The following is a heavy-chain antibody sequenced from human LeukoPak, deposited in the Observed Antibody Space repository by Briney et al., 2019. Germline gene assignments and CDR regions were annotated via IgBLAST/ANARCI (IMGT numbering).Heavy chain of an antibody. CDR2: NTGSGAST. CDR3: AKGLGYTAYGGDY. D-gene: IGHD5-12*01. Sequence: PGGSLRLSCAASGFSFSNYAMNWVRQAPGKGLEWVSSNTGSGASTYYADFVKGRFTISRDNSKNTLYLQMNSLRAEDTAVYYCAKGLGYTAYGGDYWGQGTLVTVSS. J-gene: IGHJ4*02. CDR1: GFSFSNYA. V-gene: IGHV3-23*01.